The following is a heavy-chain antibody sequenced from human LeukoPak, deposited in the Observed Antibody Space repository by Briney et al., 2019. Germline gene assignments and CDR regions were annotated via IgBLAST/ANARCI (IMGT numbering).Heavy chain of an antibody. CDR3: ARDRNYYGSGSY. J-gene: IGHJ4*02. CDR2: ISSSGSAM. CDR1: GFIFSSYE. Sequence: GGSLRLSCAASGFIFSSYEMNWVRQAPGQGLEWVSYISSSGSAMYYADSVKGRFTISRDNAKNSLYLQMNSLRVEDTAVYYCARDRNYYGSGSYWGQGTLVTVSS. D-gene: IGHD3-10*01. V-gene: IGHV3-48*03.